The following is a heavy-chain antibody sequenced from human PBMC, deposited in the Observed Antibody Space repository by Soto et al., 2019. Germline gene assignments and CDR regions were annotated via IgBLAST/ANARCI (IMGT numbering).Heavy chain of an antibody. V-gene: IGHV3-23*01. Sequence: GGSLRLSCAASGFSFSSYTMAWVSQAPGKGLEWVSSISGSGGSPSYADSVQGRFIISRDNPRNTVSLQMNRLRAEDTATYYCAKARCTGDTCFVPDYWGHGRLVTVSS. D-gene: IGHD2-8*02. J-gene: IGHJ4*01. CDR3: AKARCTGDTCFVPDY. CDR1: GFSFSSYT. CDR2: ISGSGGSP.